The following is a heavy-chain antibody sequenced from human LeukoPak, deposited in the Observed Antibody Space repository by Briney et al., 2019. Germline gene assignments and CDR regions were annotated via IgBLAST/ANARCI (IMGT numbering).Heavy chain of an antibody. V-gene: IGHV4-4*07. D-gene: IGHD1-26*01. J-gene: IGHJ4*02. CDR1: GGSISGYY. CDR2: IYTSGTT. Sequence: PSETLSLTCTVSGGSISGYYWNWIRQPAGKGLEWIGRIYTSGTTDDNPSLKSRVTMSVDTSKNQVSLKVTSVTAADTAVYYCARQDSKVGAYTGPYYFDYWGRGTLVTVSS. CDR3: ARQDSKVGAYTGPYYFDY.